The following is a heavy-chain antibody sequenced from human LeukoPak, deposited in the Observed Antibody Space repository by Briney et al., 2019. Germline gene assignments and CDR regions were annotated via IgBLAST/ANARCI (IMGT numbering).Heavy chain of an antibody. CDR2: IYYSGST. J-gene: IGHJ5*02. CDR1: GGSISSYY. Sequence: SETLSLTCTVSGGSISSYYWSWIRQPPGKGLEWIGYIYYSGSTNYNPSLKSRVTISVDTSKNQFSLKLSSATAADTAVYYCARGSGPLSWGQGTLVTVSS. CDR3: ARGSGPLS. D-gene: IGHD3-10*01. V-gene: IGHV4-59*12.